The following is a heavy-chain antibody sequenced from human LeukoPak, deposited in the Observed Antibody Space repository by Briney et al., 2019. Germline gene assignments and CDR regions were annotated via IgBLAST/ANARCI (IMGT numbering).Heavy chain of an antibody. Sequence: SETLSLTCAVYGESFRGFYWTWIRQPPGKGLEWIGDINHSGNTKYNPSLKSRVTISVDTSKNQFSLRVTSVTAADTAVYYCAKSNGYGLIDIWGQGTMVTVSS. D-gene: IGHD3-10*01. V-gene: IGHV4-34*01. J-gene: IGHJ3*02. CDR1: GESFRGFY. CDR3: AKSNGYGLIDI. CDR2: INHSGNT.